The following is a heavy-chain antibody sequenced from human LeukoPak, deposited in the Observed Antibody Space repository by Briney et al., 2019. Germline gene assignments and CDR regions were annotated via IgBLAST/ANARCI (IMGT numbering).Heavy chain of an antibody. CDR3: ARVGDCSSTSCYRARYYYYYMDV. D-gene: IGHD2-2*01. Sequence: ASVKVSCKASGYTLSNYDISWVRQAPGQGLEWMGWISVYNGNTKYAQKLQGRVTMTTDTSTSTAYMELRSLRSDDTAVYYCARVGDCSSTSCYRARYYYYYMDVWGKGTTVTVSS. CDR2: ISVYNGNT. V-gene: IGHV1-18*01. J-gene: IGHJ6*03. CDR1: GYTLSNYD.